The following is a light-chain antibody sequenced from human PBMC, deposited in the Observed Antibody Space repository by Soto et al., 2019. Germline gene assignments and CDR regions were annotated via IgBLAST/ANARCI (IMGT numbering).Light chain of an antibody. CDR1: QGISSY. V-gene: IGKV1-9*01. CDR2: AAS. Sequence: DIKLTHSPSSLAASVGGRVNITFLASQGISSYLAWYQQKPGKAPKLLIYAASTLQSGVPSRFSGSGSGTDFTLTISSLQPEDFATYYCQQANSFPLTCGQGTRREIK. J-gene: IGKJ5*01. CDR3: QQANSFPLT.